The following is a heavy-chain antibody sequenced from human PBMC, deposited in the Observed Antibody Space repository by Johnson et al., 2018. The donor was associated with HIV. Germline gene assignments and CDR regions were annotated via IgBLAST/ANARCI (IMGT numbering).Heavy chain of an antibody. D-gene: IGHD3-3*01. CDR3: AKEGADYNFWSGYSSNAFDI. V-gene: IGHV3-23*04. J-gene: IGHJ3*02. Sequence: VQLVESGGGVVQPGRSLRLSCAASGFTFDDYAMHWVRQAPGKGLEWVSAISGSGGSTYYADSVKGRFTISRDNSKNTLYLQMNSLRAEDTAVYYCAKEGADYNFWSGYSSNAFDIWGQGTMVTVSS. CDR1: GFTFDDYA. CDR2: ISGSGGST.